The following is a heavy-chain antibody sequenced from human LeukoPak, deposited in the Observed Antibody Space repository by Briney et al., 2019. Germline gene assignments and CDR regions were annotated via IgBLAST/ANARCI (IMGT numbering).Heavy chain of an antibody. D-gene: IGHD2-2*01. CDR1: AGSISSYY. J-gene: IGHJ4*02. Sequence: SETLSLTCTVSAGSISSYYWSWIRQPPGKGLEWIGYIHYSGNTNCNPSLKSRVTISADTPANQFSLKLSSVTAADTAVYYCAKYCSSNRCLDSWGQGTLVTVSS. V-gene: IGHV4-59*01. CDR2: IHYSGNT. CDR3: AKYCSSNRCLDS.